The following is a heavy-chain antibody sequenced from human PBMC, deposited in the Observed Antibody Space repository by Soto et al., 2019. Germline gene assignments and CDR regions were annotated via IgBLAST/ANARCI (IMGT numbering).Heavy chain of an antibody. V-gene: IGHV1-69*06. Sequence: AASVKVSCKASGGPFSSYAISCVRQAPGHGGEWMGGIIPIFGTANYAQKFQGRVTITADKSTSTAYKELSSLRSEDTVVYYCARDHPTYYYDSSGYYIDYWGQGTLVTVSS. CDR3: ARDHPTYYYDSSGYYIDY. CDR2: IIPIFGTA. D-gene: IGHD3-22*01. CDR1: GGPFSSYA. J-gene: IGHJ4*02.